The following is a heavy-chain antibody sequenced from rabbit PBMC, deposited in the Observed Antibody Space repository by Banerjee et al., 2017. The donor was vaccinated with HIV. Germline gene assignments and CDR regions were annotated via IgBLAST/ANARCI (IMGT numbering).Heavy chain of an antibody. D-gene: IGHD1-1*01. J-gene: IGHJ6*01. CDR3: ARADSGDWPFGL. V-gene: IGHV1S47*01. CDR1: GFDFSSNA. Sequence: QEQLEESGGDLVQPEGSLTLTCKASGFDFSSNALCWVRQAPGKGLEWIGCIANGDGSIYYASWVNGRFSITKTSSTTVTLQMTSLTAADTATYFCARADSGDWPFGLWGPGTLVTVS. CDR2: IANGDGSI.